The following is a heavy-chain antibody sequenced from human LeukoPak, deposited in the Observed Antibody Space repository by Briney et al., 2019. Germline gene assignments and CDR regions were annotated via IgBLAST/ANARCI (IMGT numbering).Heavy chain of an antibody. CDR3: AKLGYDVDEFPDAFHI. D-gene: IGHD5-12*01. Sequence: PSETLPLTCTVSGGSISSYYWSWIRQPPGKGLEWIGYIYYSGSTNYNPSLKSRVTISVKTSKNQFSLKLSSVTAADTAVYYCAKLGYDVDEFPDAFHIWGQGTMVTVSS. J-gene: IGHJ3*02. CDR1: GGSISSYY. V-gene: IGHV4-59*01. CDR2: IYYSGST.